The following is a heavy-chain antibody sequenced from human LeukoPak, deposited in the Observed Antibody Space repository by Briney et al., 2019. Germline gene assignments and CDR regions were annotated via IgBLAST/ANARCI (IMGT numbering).Heavy chain of an antibody. CDR1: GASISSSSYY. Sequence: PSENLSFTATVAGASISSSSYYWGWTRQPPGKGLEWIGSIDYSRNTHYYPSRKSRVTISVDTSKNQFSLKLSSVPAADTAVYYCARPHGGEAAAYNWFDSWGQGTLVTVSS. CDR3: ARPHGGEAAAYNWFDS. D-gene: IGHD6-13*01. V-gene: IGHV4-39*01. J-gene: IGHJ5*01. CDR2: IDYSRNT.